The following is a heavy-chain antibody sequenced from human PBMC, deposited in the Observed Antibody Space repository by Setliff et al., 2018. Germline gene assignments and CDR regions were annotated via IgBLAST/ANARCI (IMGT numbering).Heavy chain of an antibody. D-gene: IGHD6-19*01. Sequence: KVSCKASGYTFTSYAMHWVRQAPGQRLEWMGWINAGNGNTKYSQKFQGRVTITRDTSASTAYMELSSLRSEDTAVYYCARLAEQWLVRDAFDIWGQGTMVTVSS. J-gene: IGHJ3*02. CDR1: GYTFTSYA. CDR3: ARLAEQWLVRDAFDI. CDR2: INAGNGNT. V-gene: IGHV1-3*01.